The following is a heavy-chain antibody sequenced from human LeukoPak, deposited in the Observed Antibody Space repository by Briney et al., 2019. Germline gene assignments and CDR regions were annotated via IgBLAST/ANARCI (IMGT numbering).Heavy chain of an antibody. CDR1: GYTFTGYY. V-gene: IGHV1-2*02. J-gene: IGHJ6*02. CDR3: ARESPRVVVPADLHYYGMDV. D-gene: IGHD2-2*01. CDR2: INPNSGGT. Sequence: ASVKVSCKASGYTFTGYYMHWVRQAPGQGLEWMGWINPNSGGTNYAQKFQGRVTMTRDTSISTAYMELSRLRSDDTAVYYCARESPRVVVPADLHYYGMDVWGQGTTVTVSS.